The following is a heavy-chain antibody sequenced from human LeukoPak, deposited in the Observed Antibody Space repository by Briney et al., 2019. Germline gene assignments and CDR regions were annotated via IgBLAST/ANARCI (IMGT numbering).Heavy chain of an antibody. V-gene: IGHV4-31*03. CDR3: ARPKSPVDGFAFDI. J-gene: IGHJ3*02. CDR2: IYYSGST. Sequence: SETLSLTCTVSGGSISSGGYYWSWIRQHPGKGLEWIGYIYYSGSTYYNPSLKSRVTISVDTSKNQFSLKLSSVTAADTAVYYCARPKSPVDGFAFDIWGQGTMVTVSS. D-gene: IGHD5-24*01. CDR1: GGSISSGGYY.